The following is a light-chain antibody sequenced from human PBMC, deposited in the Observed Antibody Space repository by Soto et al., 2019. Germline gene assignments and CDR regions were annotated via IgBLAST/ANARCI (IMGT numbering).Light chain of an antibody. CDR3: QKYNNWPPWT. Sequence: ELVMTQSPATLSVSPGERATLSCRASQSVSSSYLAWYQQKPGQAPRLLIYGAPSRATGIPDRFSGSGSGTEFTLTISRLQSDDFAVYYCQKYNNWPPWTVGQGTKVDIK. CDR2: GAP. J-gene: IGKJ1*01. CDR1: QSVSSSY. V-gene: IGKV3D-15*01.